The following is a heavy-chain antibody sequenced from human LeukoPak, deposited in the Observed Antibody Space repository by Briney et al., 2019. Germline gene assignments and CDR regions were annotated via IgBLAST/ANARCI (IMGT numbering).Heavy chain of an antibody. CDR3: ARESHYDFWSGYYEGCYFDY. J-gene: IGHJ4*02. Sequence: GGSLRLSCAASGFTVSINYMSWVRQAPGKGLEWVSVIYSGGSTYYADSVKGRFTISRDNSKNTLYLQMNSLRAEDTAVYYCARESHYDFWSGYYEGCYFDYWGQGTLVTVSS. V-gene: IGHV3-66*01. CDR2: IYSGGST. CDR1: GFTVSINY. D-gene: IGHD3-3*01.